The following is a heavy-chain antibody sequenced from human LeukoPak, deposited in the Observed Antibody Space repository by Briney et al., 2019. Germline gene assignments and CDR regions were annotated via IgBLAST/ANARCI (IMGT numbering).Heavy chain of an antibody. Sequence: SETLSLTCTVSGGSNSSYYWSWIRQPPGKGLEWIGYIYYSGSTNYNPSLKSRVTISVDTSKNQFSLKLSSVTAADTAVYYCARGGYSYGRFDYWGQGTLVTVSS. CDR3: ARGGYSYGRFDY. V-gene: IGHV4-59*01. D-gene: IGHD5-18*01. CDR1: GGSNSSYY. J-gene: IGHJ4*02. CDR2: IYYSGST.